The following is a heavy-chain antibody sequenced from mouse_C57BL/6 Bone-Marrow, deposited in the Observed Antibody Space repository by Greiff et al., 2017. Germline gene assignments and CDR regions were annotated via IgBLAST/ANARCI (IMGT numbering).Heavy chain of an antibody. Sequence: VESGGDLVKPGGSLKLSCAASGFTFSSYGMSWVRQTPDKRLEWVATISSGGSYTYYPDSVKGRFTISRDNAKNTLYLQMSSLKSEDTAMYYCARHWDGYAMDYWGQGTSVTVSS. J-gene: IGHJ4*01. CDR3: ARHWDGYAMDY. CDR1: GFTFSSYG. D-gene: IGHD4-1*01. V-gene: IGHV5-6*01. CDR2: ISSGGSYT.